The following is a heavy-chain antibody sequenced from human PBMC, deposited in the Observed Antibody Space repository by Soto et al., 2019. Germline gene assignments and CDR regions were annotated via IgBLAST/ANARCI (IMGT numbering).Heavy chain of an antibody. J-gene: IGHJ4*02. CDR3: AIEGLRGSSWYFFAF. CDR2: IWYDGSSK. V-gene: IGHV3-33*01. Sequence: RGLLRLSCAASGFISNNSGMPGVRQAPGKGLEWVAVIWYDGSSKYYADSVKGRFTISRDNSKNTLYLQMNSLRAEDTAVYYCAIEGLRGSSWYFFAFWGQRTLVTVSS. D-gene: IGHD6-13*01. CDR1: GFISNNSG.